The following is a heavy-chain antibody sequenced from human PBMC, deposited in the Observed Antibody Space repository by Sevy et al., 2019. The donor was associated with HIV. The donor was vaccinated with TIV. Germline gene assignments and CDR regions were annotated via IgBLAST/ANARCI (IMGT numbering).Heavy chain of an antibody. D-gene: IGHD3-22*01. Sequence: ASVKVSCKASDYTFSTQGFNWVRQAPGQGLEWMGWISAYNGNTKYAQKFQGRVTMTTDTSTSTAYMELRSLASDDTTVYYCARDWAPGYYYDAIGVKRDYYFDYWGQGTLVTVSS. CDR1: DYTFSTQG. CDR2: ISAYNGNT. V-gene: IGHV1-18*01. CDR3: ARDWAPGYYYDAIGVKRDYYFDY. J-gene: IGHJ4*02.